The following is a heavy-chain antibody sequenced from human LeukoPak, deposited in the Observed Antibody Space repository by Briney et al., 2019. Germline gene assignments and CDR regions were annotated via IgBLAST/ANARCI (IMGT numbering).Heavy chain of an antibody. V-gene: IGHV3-23*01. CDR1: GFTFSSYA. CDR3: GRDYHLDH. D-gene: IGHD1-14*01. Sequence: GGSLRLSCAASGFTFSSYAMGWVRQAPGKGLQRISGITISGDNTYYADSVKGRFTISRDNSKNTLYLQMNSLRAEDTAIYYCGRDYHLDHWGQGTLVTVSS. J-gene: IGHJ4*02. CDR2: ITISGDNT.